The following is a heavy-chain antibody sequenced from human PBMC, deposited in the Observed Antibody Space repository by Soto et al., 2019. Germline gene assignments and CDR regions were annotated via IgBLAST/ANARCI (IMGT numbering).Heavy chain of an antibody. V-gene: IGHV1-46*03. CDR1: GYTFTSYY. Sequence: QVQLVQSGAEVKKPGASVKVSCKASGYTFTSYYMHWVRQAPGQGLEWMGIINPSGGSTSYAQKFQSRVTMTRDTSTSTVYMELSSLRSEDTAVYYCARSPEFTLVAFDIWGQGTMVTVSS. J-gene: IGHJ3*02. CDR2: INPSGGST. CDR3: ARSPEFTLVAFDI. D-gene: IGHD3-16*01.